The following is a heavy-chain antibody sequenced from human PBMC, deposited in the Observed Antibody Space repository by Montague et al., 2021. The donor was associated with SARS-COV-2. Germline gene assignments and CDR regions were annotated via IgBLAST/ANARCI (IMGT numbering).Heavy chain of an antibody. D-gene: IGHD5-24*01. CDR3: AKDREMDYSADY. Sequence: SLKGRFTISRDNSRNTLYLQMNSLRAEDTVIYYCAKDREMDYSADYWGQGTLVTVSS. V-gene: IGHV3-23*01. J-gene: IGHJ4*02.